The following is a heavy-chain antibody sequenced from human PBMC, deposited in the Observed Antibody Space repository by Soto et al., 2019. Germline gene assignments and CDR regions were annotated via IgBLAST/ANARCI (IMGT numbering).Heavy chain of an antibody. Sequence: DSVKGRFTISRDNSKNTLYLQMNSLRAEDTAVYYCARGKYFDYWGQGTLVTVSS. V-gene: IGHV3-30*01. J-gene: IGHJ4*02. CDR3: ARGKYFDY.